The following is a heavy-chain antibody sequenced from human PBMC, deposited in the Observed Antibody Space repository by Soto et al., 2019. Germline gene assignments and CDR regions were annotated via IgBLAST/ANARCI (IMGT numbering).Heavy chain of an antibody. V-gene: IGHV3-23*01. D-gene: IGHD4-17*01. CDR3: ARGPYGEYDS. CDR1: GFTFSSYA. J-gene: IGHJ5*01. Sequence: PVGSLRLSCADSGFTFSSYAINWVRQAPGKGLEWVSAISAGRVSISYADSVKARFTISRDNSKNTLYLQMNSLRAEEMALCCCARGPYGEYDSWGQGTLVTVSS. CDR2: ISAGRVSI.